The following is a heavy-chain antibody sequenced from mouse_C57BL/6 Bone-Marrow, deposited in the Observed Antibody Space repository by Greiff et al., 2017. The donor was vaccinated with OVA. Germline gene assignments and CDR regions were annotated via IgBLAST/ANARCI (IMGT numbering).Heavy chain of an antibody. V-gene: IGHV1-55*01. J-gene: IGHJ2*01. D-gene: IGHD2-3*01. CDR3: ARAHDGYYGGGLY. CDR1: GYTFTSYW. CDR2: IYPGSGST. Sequence: VQLQQPGAELVKPGASVKMSCKASGYTFTSYWITWVKQRPGQGLEWIGDIYPGSGSTNYNEKFKSKATLTVDTSSSTAYMQLSSLTSEDSAVYDCARAHDGYYGGGLYWGQGTTLTVSS.